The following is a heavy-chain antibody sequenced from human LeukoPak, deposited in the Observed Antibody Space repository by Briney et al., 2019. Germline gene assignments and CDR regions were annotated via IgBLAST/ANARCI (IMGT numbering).Heavy chain of an antibody. D-gene: IGHD3-16*01. Sequence: GGPLSFSVAASGFTFSSYALSWVRKAPGKGLGWVSAISGSGGSTYYADSVKGRFTISRDNSKNTLYLQMNSLRAEDTAVYYCAKDIDLTYYFDYWGQGTLVTVSS. CDR3: AKDIDLTYYFDY. V-gene: IGHV3-23*01. J-gene: IGHJ4*02. CDR2: ISGSGGST. CDR1: GFTFSSYA.